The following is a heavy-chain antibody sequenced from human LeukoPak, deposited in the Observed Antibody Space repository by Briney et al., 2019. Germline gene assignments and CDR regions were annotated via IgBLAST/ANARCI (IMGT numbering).Heavy chain of an antibody. J-gene: IGHJ4*02. CDR2: IIGDGSLI. CDR1: GLAFSNSW. D-gene: IGHD6-13*01. CDR3: AKALAAAGPFDY. Sequence: GGSLRLSCAASGLAFSNSWMHWVRQVPGKGLVYVSSIIGDGSLIHYADSVKGRFTVSRDNVKNALYLQMNSLRAEDTALYYCAKALAAAGPFDYWGQGTLVTVSS. V-gene: IGHV3-74*01.